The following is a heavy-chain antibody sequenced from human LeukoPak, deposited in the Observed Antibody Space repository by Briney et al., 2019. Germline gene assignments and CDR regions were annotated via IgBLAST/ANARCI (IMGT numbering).Heavy chain of an antibody. D-gene: IGHD3-16*02. J-gene: IGHJ1*01. V-gene: IGHV4-39*01. Sequence: PSETLSLTCTVSGGSISSSSYYWGWIRQPPGKGLEWIGSIYYSGSTYYNPSLKSRVTISVDTSKNQFSLKLSSVTAADTAVYYCARGYPLYFQHWGQGTLVTVSS. CDR1: GGSISSSSYY. CDR3: ARGYPLYFQH. CDR2: IYYSGST.